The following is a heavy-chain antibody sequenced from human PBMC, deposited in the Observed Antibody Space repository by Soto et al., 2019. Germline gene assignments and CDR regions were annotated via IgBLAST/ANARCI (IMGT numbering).Heavy chain of an antibody. D-gene: IGHD6-6*01. CDR1: GFTFSSYA. V-gene: IGHV3-30-3*01. CDR3: ARDPEYSSSYGMDV. J-gene: IGHJ6*02. Sequence: SGGSLRLSCAASGFTFSSYAMHWVRQAPGKGLEWVAVISYDGSNKYYADSVKGRFTISRDNSKNTLYLQMNSLRAEDTAVYYCARDPEYSSSYGMDVWGQGTTVTVSS. CDR2: ISYDGSNK.